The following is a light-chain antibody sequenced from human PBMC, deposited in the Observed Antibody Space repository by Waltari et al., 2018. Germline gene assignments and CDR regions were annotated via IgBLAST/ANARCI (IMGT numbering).Light chain of an antibody. CDR1: QSVFLSGHSYNG. CDR3: QQNRDTPRT. Sequence: DIVMTQSPDSLAVSLGERATINCKSSQSVFLSGHSYNGLAGYQQKPGQPPKLRIYWASARGSGVPDRFSGSGSETDFSLTISSLQAEDVAVYYCQQNRDTPRTFGQGTKVEIK. V-gene: IGKV4-1*01. J-gene: IGKJ1*01. CDR2: WAS.